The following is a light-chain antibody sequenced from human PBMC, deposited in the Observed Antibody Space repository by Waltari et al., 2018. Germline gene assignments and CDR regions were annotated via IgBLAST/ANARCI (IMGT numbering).Light chain of an antibody. CDR1: QGVTNY. Sequence: CRASQGVTNYLACYQQKPGQAPRLLIYDTSNRATGIPARFSGSGFGTDFTLTISSLEPEDFAVYYCQQRRNWPLTFGGGTKVEIK. CDR3: QQRRNWPLT. J-gene: IGKJ4*01. V-gene: IGKV3-11*01. CDR2: DTS.